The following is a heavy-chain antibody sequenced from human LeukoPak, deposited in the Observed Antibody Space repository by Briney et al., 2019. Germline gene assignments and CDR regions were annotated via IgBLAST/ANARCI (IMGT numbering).Heavy chain of an antibody. CDR1: GFTFSSYW. Sequence: GGSLRLSCAASGFTFSSYWMNWARQAPGKGPEWVASINHNGNVNYYVDSVKGRFTISRDNAKNSLYLQMSNLRAEDTAVYFCARGGGLDVWGQGATVTVSS. J-gene: IGHJ6*02. CDR2: INHNGNVN. CDR3: ARGGGLDV. V-gene: IGHV3-7*03. D-gene: IGHD3-16*01.